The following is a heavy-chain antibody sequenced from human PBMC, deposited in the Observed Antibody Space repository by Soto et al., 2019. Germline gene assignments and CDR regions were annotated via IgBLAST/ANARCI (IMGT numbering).Heavy chain of an antibody. CDR2: IYYSGST. V-gene: IGHV4-61*08. Sequence: PSETLSLTCTVSGGSISSGGYYWSWIRQHPGRGLEWIGYIYYSGSTNYNPSLKSRVTISVDTSKNQFSLKLSSVTAADTAVYYCARLVFGSYYDSSGYLDYWGQGTLVTVSS. CDR3: ARLVFGSYYDSSGYLDY. CDR1: GGSISSGGYY. J-gene: IGHJ4*02. D-gene: IGHD3-22*01.